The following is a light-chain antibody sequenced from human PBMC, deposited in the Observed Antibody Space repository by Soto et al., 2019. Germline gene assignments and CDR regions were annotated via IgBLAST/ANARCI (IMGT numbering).Light chain of an antibody. CDR3: VSYTSRTTYV. CDR2: DVA. Sequence: QSVLIQPASVSDSPGQSITISCTGTSSDVGGSNFVSWYQQHPGKPPKLIIYDVANRPSGVSNRFSGSKSGSTASLIISRLQTEDEADYYCVSYTSRTTYVFGTGTKVTVL. CDR1: SSDVGGSNF. J-gene: IGLJ1*01. V-gene: IGLV2-14*03.